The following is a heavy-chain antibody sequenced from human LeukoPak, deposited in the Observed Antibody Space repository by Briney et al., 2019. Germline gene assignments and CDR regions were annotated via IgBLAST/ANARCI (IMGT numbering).Heavy chain of an antibody. J-gene: IGHJ4*02. D-gene: IGHD1-1*01. V-gene: IGHV3-33*06. Sequence: PGRSLRLSCAASGFGLSNYGIHWVRQAPGKGLEWVAVIWYDGSNKFYADSVKGRFTISRDNSKNTLYLQMNSLRAEDTAVYYCAKVDYWSPENYLDSWGQGTLVTVSS. CDR3: AKVDYWSPENYLDS. CDR1: GFGLSNYG. CDR2: IWYDGSNK.